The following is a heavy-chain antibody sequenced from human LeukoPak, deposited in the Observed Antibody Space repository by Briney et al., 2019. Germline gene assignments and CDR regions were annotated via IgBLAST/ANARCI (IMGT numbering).Heavy chain of an antibody. CDR3: ARGVTVIVGAEHFDY. Sequence: PSEILSLTRAVSGYSISSGYYWGWIRQPPGKGLEWIGSLSHNRGTYYNPSLKSRVTISMETSKNQFSLKLSSVTAADTAVYYCARGVTVIVGAEHFDYWGQGTLVTVSS. CDR2: LSHNRGT. D-gene: IGHD1-26*01. V-gene: IGHV4-38-2*01. J-gene: IGHJ4*02. CDR1: GYSISSGYY.